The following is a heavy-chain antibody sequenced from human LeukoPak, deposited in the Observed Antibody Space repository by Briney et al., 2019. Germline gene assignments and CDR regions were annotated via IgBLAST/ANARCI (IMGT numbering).Heavy chain of an antibody. CDR2: IIPIFSIA. CDR3: ARRIAVAGTVWFDP. V-gene: IGHV1-69*04. Sequence: SVKVSCKASGGTFSSYAISWVRQAPGQGLEWMGRIIPIFSIANYAQKFQGRVTTTADKSTSTAYMELSSLRSEDTAVYYCARRIAVAGTVWFDPWGQGTLVTVSS. J-gene: IGHJ5*02. CDR1: GGTFSSYA. D-gene: IGHD6-19*01.